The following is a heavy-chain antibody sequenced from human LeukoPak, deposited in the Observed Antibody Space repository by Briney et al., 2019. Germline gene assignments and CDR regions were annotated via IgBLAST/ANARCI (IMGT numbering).Heavy chain of an antibody. V-gene: IGHV4-31*03. CDR3: ATTGYYYYVDV. D-gene: IGHD2-8*02. CDR1: GGSVSSGGYY. CDR2: IYYSGNT. J-gene: IGHJ6*03. Sequence: SETLSLTCTVSGGSVSSGGYYWSWIRQQPGKGLEWIGYIYYSGNTYYNPSLESRLTISLDTSTNQFSPKLGSVTAADTAVYYCATTGYYYYVDVWGKGTTVTVSS.